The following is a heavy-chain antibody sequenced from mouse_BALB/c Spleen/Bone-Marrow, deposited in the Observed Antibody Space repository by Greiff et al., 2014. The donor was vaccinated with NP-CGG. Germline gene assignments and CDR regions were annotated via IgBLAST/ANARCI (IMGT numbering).Heavy chain of an antibody. CDR3: ARNFGLAWFAY. CDR2: IWSGGST. Sequence: VKVEESGPGLVQPSQILSITCTVSGFSLTSYGVHWVRQSPGKGLEWLGVIWSGGSTDYNAAFISRLSISKDNSKSQVFFKMNSLQANDTAIYYCARNFGLAWFAYWGQGTLVTVSA. D-gene: IGHD4-1*01. CDR1: GFSLTSYG. V-gene: IGHV2-2*02. J-gene: IGHJ3*01.